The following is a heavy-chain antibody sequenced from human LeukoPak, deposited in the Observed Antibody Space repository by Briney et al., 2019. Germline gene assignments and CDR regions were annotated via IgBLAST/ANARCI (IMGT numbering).Heavy chain of an antibody. CDR1: GYTFTSYG. J-gene: IGHJ6*02. D-gene: IGHD3-9*01. CDR2: ISAYNGNT. V-gene: IGHV1-18*01. Sequence: ASVKVSCKASGYTFTSYGISWVRQAPGQGLEWMGWISAYNGNTNYAQKLRGRVTMTTDTSTSTAYMELRSLRSDDTAVYYCARDRPPLRYFDWSYYYGMDVWGQGTTVTVSS. CDR3: ARDRPPLRYFDWSYYYGMDV.